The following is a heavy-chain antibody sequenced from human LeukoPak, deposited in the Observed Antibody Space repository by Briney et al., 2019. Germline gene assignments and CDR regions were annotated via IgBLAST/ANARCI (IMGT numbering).Heavy chain of an antibody. Sequence: TGGSLRLSCAVSGITLGNYGMSWVRQPPGKGLEWVAGISDSGGSTNYADSVKGRFTISRDTPRNTLCLQMNSLRAEDTAVYFCAKRGVVIRVFLVGFHKEAYYFDSWGQGALVTVSS. CDR2: ISDSGGST. J-gene: IGHJ4*02. V-gene: IGHV3-23*01. CDR3: AKRGVVIRVFLVGFHKEAYYFDS. CDR1: GITLGNYG. D-gene: IGHD3-10*01.